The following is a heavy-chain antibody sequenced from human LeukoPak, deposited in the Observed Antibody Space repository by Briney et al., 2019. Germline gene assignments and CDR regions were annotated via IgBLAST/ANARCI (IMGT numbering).Heavy chain of an antibody. V-gene: IGHV3-30*04. J-gene: IGHJ4*02. D-gene: IGHD2-15*01. Sequence: GGSLRLSCGASGFSISSYAMDWVRQAPGKGLEWVAVISYDGRNEYYADSVKGRFTISRDHSRNTLYLQMNSLGAEDTAVYYCARDRCSGGSCYSCDYWGQGTLVTVSS. CDR3: ARDRCSGGSCYSCDY. CDR1: GFSISSYA. CDR2: ISYDGRNE.